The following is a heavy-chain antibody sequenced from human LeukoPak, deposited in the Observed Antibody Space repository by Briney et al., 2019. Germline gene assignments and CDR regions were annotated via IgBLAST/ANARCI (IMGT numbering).Heavy chain of an antibody. D-gene: IGHD3-3*01. CDR2: IYYSGST. V-gene: IGHV4-59*01. J-gene: IGHJ6*03. CDR1: GGSISSYY. CDR3: ARGLPVFGVVTGYYYYYYYMDV. Sequence: SETLSLTCTVSGGSISSYYWSWIRQPPGKGLDWIGYIYYSGSTNYNPSLKSRVTISVDTSKNQFSLKLSSVTAADTAVYYCARGLPVFGVVTGYYYYYYYMDVWGKGTTVTVSS.